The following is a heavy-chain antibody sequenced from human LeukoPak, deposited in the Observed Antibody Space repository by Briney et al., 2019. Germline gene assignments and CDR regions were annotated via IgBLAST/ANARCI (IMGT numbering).Heavy chain of an antibody. J-gene: IGHJ3*02. Sequence: ASVKVSCKASGYTFTSYYMHWVRQAPGQGLEWMGMINPSGGSTSYAQKFQGRVTMTRDMSTSTVYMELSSLRSEDTAVYYCARGYYDSSGYYSYGAFDIWGQGTMVTVSS. V-gene: IGHV1-46*01. CDR2: INPSGGST. D-gene: IGHD3-22*01. CDR1: GYTFTSYY. CDR3: ARGYYDSSGYYSYGAFDI.